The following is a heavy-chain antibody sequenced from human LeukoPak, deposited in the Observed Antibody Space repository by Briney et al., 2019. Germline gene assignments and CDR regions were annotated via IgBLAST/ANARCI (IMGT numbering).Heavy chain of an antibody. Sequence: SETLSLTCTVSGGSISSSSYYWGWICQPPGKGLEWIGSIYYSGSTYYNPSLKSRVTISVDTSKNQFSLKLSSVTAADTAVYYCASTRRSSVVGAINWFDPWGQGTLVTVSS. V-gene: IGHV4-39*01. D-gene: IGHD1-26*01. J-gene: IGHJ5*02. CDR1: GGSISSSSYY. CDR3: ASTRRSSVVGAINWFDP. CDR2: IYYSGST.